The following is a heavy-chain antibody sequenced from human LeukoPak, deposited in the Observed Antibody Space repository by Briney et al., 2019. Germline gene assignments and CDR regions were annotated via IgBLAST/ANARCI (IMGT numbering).Heavy chain of an antibody. J-gene: IGHJ2*01. CDR2: IYTSGST. D-gene: IGHD6-19*01. CDR3: ARDAGKRVAVAVRGYFDL. V-gene: IGHV4-4*07. CDR1: GGYISSYY. Sequence: SETLSLTCTVSGGYISSYYWSWIRQPAGKGLEWIGRIYTSGSTNYNPSLKSRVTMSVDTSENQFSLKLSSVTAADTAVYYCARDAGKRVAVAVRGYFDLWGRGTLVTVSS.